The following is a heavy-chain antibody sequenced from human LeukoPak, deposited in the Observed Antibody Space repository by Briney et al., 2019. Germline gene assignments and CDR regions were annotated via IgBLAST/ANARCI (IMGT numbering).Heavy chain of an antibody. J-gene: IGHJ4*02. CDR1: GYTFTSYG. CDR3: ARDADSSSAFDY. V-gene: IGHV1-2*02. D-gene: IGHD6-6*01. CDR2: INPNSGGT. Sequence: ASVKVSCKASGYTFTSYGISWVRQAPGQGLEWMGWINPNSGGTNYAQKFQGRVTMTRDTSISTAYMELSRLRSDDTAVYYCARDADSSSAFDYWGQGTLVTVSS.